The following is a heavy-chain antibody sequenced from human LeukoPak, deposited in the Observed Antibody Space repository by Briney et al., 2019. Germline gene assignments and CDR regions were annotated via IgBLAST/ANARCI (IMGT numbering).Heavy chain of an antibody. CDR3: ARGGSWYLPYYYYYMDV. CDR2: INPNSGGT. J-gene: IGHJ6*03. V-gene: IGHV1-2*02. D-gene: IGHD6-13*01. Sequence: ASVKVSCKASGYTFTSYYMHWVRQAPGQGLEWMGWINPNSGGTNYAQKFQGRVTMTRDTSISTAYMELSRLRSDDTAVYYCARGGSWYLPYYYYYMDVWGKGTTVTISS. CDR1: GYTFTSYY.